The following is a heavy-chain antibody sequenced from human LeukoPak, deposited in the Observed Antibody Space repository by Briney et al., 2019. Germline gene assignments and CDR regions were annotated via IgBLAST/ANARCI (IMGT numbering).Heavy chain of an antibody. V-gene: IGHV4-39*07. CDR1: GGSISTSNYY. CDR2: IFYSGST. CDR3: ARQTGSGLFILP. Sequence: SETLSLTCTVSGGSISTSNYYWGWIRQPPGKGLEWIGNIFYSGSTYYSPSLKSRVTISLDTSRNQFSLKLNSVTAADTAVYYCARQTGSGLFILPGGQGTLVTVSS. J-gene: IGHJ4*02. D-gene: IGHD3/OR15-3a*01.